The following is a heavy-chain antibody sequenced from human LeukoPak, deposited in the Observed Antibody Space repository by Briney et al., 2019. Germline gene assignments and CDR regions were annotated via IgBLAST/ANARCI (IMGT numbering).Heavy chain of an antibody. Sequence: PGASLRLSCAASGFTCSSYAMSWVRQARGRGLEWVSAISGSGGSTYYADSVKGRFTISRDNSKNTLYLQMNSMRAEDTAVYYCAKERVRLRWTFDYWGQGTLVTVSS. CDR1: GFTCSSYA. CDR2: ISGSGGST. V-gene: IGHV3-23*01. D-gene: IGHD4-23*01. J-gene: IGHJ4*02. CDR3: AKERVRLRWTFDY.